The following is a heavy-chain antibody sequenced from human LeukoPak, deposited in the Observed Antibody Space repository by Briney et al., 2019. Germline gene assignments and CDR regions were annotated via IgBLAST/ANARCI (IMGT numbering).Heavy chain of an antibody. CDR3: ARMGWAYSTYARDWFDP. J-gene: IGHJ5*02. D-gene: IGHD4-11*01. CDR1: GFSFSSSG. Sequence: TGRSLRLSCAASGFSFSSSGMHWVRQAPGKGLEWVAGISSDGITTYYADSAKGRFTMSRDNSKNTLYLQMNSLRVEDTAVYYCARMGWAYSTYARDWFDPWGQGTLVTVSS. CDR2: ISSDGITT. V-gene: IGHV3-30*03.